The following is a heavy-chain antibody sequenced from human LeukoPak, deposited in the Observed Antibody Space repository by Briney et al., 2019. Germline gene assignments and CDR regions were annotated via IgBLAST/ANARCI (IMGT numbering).Heavy chain of an antibody. V-gene: IGHV1-2*02. CDR3: ARASRGSAMVENDY. J-gene: IGHJ4*02. CDR2: INPNSGGT. Sequence: ASVKVSCKASGYTFTGYCMHWVRQAPGQGLEWMGWINPNSGGTNYAQKFQGRVTMTRDTSISTAYMELSRLRSDDTAVYYCARASRGSAMVENDYWGQGTLVTVSS. D-gene: IGHD5-18*01. CDR1: GYTFTGYC.